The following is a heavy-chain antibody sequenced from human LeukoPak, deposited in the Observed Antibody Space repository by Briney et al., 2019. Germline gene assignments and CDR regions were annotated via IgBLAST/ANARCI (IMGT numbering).Heavy chain of an antibody. CDR1: GFTFSSYA. J-gene: IGHJ6*04. V-gene: IGHV3-23*01. D-gene: IGHD2-2*01. CDR3: ATRGHCSSTSCYADYYGMDV. CDR2: ISGSGGST. Sequence: GSLRLSCAASGFTFSSYAMSWVRQAPGKGLEWVSAISGSGGSTYYADSVKGRFTISRDNSENTLYLQMNSLRAEDTAVYYCATRGHCSSTSCYADYYGMDVWGKGTTVTVSS.